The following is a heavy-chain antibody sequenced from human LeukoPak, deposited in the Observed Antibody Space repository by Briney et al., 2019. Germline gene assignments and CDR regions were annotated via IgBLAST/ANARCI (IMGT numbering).Heavy chain of an antibody. Sequence: ASVKVSCEVSGYTLTELSMHWVRQAPGKGLEWMGGFDPEDGETIYAQKFQGRVTMTEDTSTGTAYMELRSLRSDDTAVYFCARDSGGRGHFDFWGQGTLVTVSS. D-gene: IGHD3-16*01. J-gene: IGHJ4*02. CDR2: FDPEDGET. CDR1: GYTLTELS. CDR3: ARDSGGRGHFDF. V-gene: IGHV1-24*01.